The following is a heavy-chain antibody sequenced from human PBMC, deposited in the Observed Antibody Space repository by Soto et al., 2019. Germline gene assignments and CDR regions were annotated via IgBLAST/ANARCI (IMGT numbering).Heavy chain of an antibody. CDR3: ARGGLGYCSGGSCYSAELSRYYYGMDV. Sequence: QVQLQESGPGLVKPSQTLSLTCTVSGGSISSGGYYWSWIRQHPGKGLEWIGYIYYSGATYYNPSLKGRVTISVDTSKNQFSLKLSSVTAVDTAVYYCARGGLGYCSGGSCYSAELSRYYYGMDVWGQGTTVTVSS. CDR1: GGSISSGGYY. V-gene: IGHV4-31*03. CDR2: IYYSGAT. D-gene: IGHD2-15*01. J-gene: IGHJ6*02.